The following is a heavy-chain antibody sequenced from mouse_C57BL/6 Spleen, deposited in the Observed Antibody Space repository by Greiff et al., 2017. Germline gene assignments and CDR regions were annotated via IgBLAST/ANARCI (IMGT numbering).Heavy chain of an antibody. Sequence: VQLKQSGPELVKPGASVKMSCKASGYTFTDYNMHWVKQSHGKSLEWIGYINPNNGGTSYNQKFKGKATLTVNKSSSTAYMELRSLTSEDSAVYYCARTDDYGSPYFDYWGQGTTLTVSS. V-gene: IGHV1-22*01. CDR2: INPNNGGT. CDR1: GYTFTDYN. J-gene: IGHJ2*01. D-gene: IGHD1-1*01. CDR3: ARTDDYGSPYFDY.